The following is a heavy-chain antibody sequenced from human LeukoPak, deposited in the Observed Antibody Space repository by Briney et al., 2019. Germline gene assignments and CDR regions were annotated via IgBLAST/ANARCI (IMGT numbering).Heavy chain of an antibody. J-gene: IGHJ5*02. CDR1: GGSISSYY. V-gene: IGHV4-4*07. CDR2: IYTSGST. Sequence: ASETLSLTCTVSGGSISSYYWSWIRQPAGKGLEWIGRIYTSGSTNYNPSLKSRVTMSVDTSKNQFSLKLSSVTAADTAVYYCARVVTMIVANWFDPWGQGTLVTVSS. CDR3: ARVVTMIVANWFDP. D-gene: IGHD3-22*01.